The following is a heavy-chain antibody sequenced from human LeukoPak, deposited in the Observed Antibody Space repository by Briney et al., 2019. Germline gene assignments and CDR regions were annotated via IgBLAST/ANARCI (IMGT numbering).Heavy chain of an antibody. CDR3: ARDLVGATGY. J-gene: IGHJ4*02. V-gene: IGHV3-30*04. D-gene: IGHD1-26*01. Sequence: GGSLRLSCAASGFTFSSYAMHWVRQAPGKGLEWVAVISYDGSNKYYADSVKGRFTISRDNSKNTLYLQMNSLRAEDTAVYYCARDLVGATGYWGQGTLVTVSS. CDR2: ISYDGSNK. CDR1: GFTFSSYA.